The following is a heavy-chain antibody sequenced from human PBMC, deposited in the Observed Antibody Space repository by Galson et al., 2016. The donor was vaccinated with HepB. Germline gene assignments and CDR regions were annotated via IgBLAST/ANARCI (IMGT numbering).Heavy chain of an antibody. D-gene: IGHD6-13*01. CDR1: GDSSSSSSHF. J-gene: IGHJ6*04. CDR3: ARSPRSSSWRNGNYYYGIDV. V-gene: IGHV4-39*01. CDR2: THYSGST. Sequence: SETLSLTCTVSGDSSSSSSHFWGWIRQPPGEGLEWIGSTHYSGSTYYNPSLKSRVSISVDTSENQFSLKLSSVTAADTGVYYCARSPRSSSWRNGNYYYGIDVWGKGTTVTVSS.